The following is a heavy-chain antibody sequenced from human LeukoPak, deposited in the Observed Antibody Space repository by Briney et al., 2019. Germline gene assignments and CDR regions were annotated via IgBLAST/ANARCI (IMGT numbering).Heavy chain of an antibody. CDR2: IWFDGSNK. Sequence: GGSLRLSCAASGFTFRSYGMHWVRQAPGKGLEWVALIWFDGSNKYYADSVKGRFTISRDNSKNMMYLQMNSLRAEDTAVYYCARDHGGDDYFYGMDVWGQGTTVTVSS. CDR3: ARDHGGDDYFYGMDV. V-gene: IGHV3-33*01. CDR1: GFTFRSYG. J-gene: IGHJ6*02. D-gene: IGHD2-21*02.